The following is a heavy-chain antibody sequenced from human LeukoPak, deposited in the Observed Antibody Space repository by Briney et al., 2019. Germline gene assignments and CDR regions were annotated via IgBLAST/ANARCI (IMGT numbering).Heavy chain of an antibody. CDR2: ISGSGGST. V-gene: IGHV3-23*01. J-gene: IGHJ4*02. CDR3: AKGVAAAGTGDYFDY. Sequence: GGSLRLSCEASGFIFSDYNMNWVRQAPGKGLEWVTAISGSGGSTYYADSVEGRFTISRDNSKNTLYLQMNSLRAEDTAVYYRAKGVAAAGTGDYFDYWGQGTLVTVSS. D-gene: IGHD6-13*01. CDR1: GFIFSDYN.